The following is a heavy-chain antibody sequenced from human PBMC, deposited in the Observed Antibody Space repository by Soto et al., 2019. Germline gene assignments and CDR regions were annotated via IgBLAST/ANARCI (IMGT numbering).Heavy chain of an antibody. CDR2: ISYDGSNK. Sequence: GGSLRLSCAASGFTFSSYGMHWVRQAPGKGLEWVAVISYDGSNKYYADSVKGRFTISRDNSKNTLYLQMNSLRAEDTAVYYCAKEGVARYSSGWYLAIWGQGTLVTVSS. CDR3: AKEGVARYSSGWYLAI. J-gene: IGHJ4*02. CDR1: GFTFSSYG. D-gene: IGHD6-19*01. V-gene: IGHV3-30*18.